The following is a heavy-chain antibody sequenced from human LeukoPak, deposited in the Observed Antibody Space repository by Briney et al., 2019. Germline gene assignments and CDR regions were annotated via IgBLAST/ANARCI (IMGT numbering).Heavy chain of an antibody. CDR3: TTDLGSNYVDH. CDR1: GFTFSNAW. Sequence: RAGGSLRLSCAASGFTFSNAWMSWVRQAPGKGLEWVGRIKSKTDGGTTDYAAPVKGRFTISRDDSKNTLYLQMNSLKTEDTAVYYCTTDLGSNYVDHWGQGTLVTVSS. V-gene: IGHV3-15*01. J-gene: IGHJ4*02. D-gene: IGHD3-16*01. CDR2: IKSKTDGGTT.